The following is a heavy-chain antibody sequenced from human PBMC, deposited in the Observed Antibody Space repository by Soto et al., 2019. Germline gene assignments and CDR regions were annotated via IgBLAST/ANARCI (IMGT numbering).Heavy chain of an antibody. Sequence: QVTLKESGPVLVKPTETLTLTCTVSGFSLSNARMGVSWIRQPPGKALEWLAHIFSNDEKSYSTSLKSRLTSSKDTSKRQVVLTMTNLDPVDTATYYCARLRRGVIYYYYGMDVWGQGTTVTVSS. CDR2: IFSNDEK. V-gene: IGHV2-26*01. CDR1: GFSLSNARMG. CDR3: ARLRRGVIYYYYGMDV. J-gene: IGHJ6*02. D-gene: IGHD3-10*01.